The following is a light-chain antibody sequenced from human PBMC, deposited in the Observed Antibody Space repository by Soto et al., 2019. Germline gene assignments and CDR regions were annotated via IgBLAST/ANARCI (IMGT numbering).Light chain of an antibody. CDR3: SSYTSSSTPHYV. CDR2: DVS. J-gene: IGLJ1*01. V-gene: IGLV2-14*01. Sequence: QSVLTQPASVSGSPGQSITISCTGTSSDVGGYNYVSWYQQHPGKAPKLMIYDVSNRPSGVSNRFSGSKSGNTASLTISALQAEDEADYYCSSYTSSSTPHYVFGTGTKVTVL. CDR1: SSDVGGYNY.